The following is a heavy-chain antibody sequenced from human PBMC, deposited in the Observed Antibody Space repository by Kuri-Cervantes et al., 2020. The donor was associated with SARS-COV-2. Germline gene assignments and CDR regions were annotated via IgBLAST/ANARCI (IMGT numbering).Heavy chain of an antibody. D-gene: IGHD3-22*01. Sequence: GESLKISCKGSGYSFTSYWIGWVRQMPGKGLEWMGIIYPGDSDTRYGPSFQGQVAISADKSISTAYLQWSSLKASDTAMCYCARGGDYYDSSGYYYVHFIDAFDIWGQGTMVTVSS. J-gene: IGHJ3*02. CDR1: GYSFTSYW. CDR2: IYPGDSDT. CDR3: ARGGDYYDSSGYYYVHFIDAFDI. V-gene: IGHV5-51*01.